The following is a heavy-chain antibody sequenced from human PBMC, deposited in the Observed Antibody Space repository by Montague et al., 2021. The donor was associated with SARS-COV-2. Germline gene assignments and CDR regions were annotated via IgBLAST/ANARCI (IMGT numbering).Heavy chain of an antibody. CDR2: SYFLSEKNN. Sequence: CAISGDSVSGVVPSSRWVEHTPEREFQWLLVSYFLSEKNNDYAESVKSRITIDPDTYKHQFSLHLNSVTPEDTAVYYCARIPVGSKYYFDSWGQGTLVTVSS. V-gene: IGHV6-1*01. CDR1: GDSVSGVVPS. D-gene: IGHD2-2*01. CDR3: ARIPVGSKYYFDS. J-gene: IGHJ4*02.